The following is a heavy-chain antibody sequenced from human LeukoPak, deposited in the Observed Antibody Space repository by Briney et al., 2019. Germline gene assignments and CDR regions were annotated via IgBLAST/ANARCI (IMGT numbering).Heavy chain of an antibody. J-gene: IGHJ4*02. D-gene: IGHD3-10*01. CDR2: INAYNGDT. Sequence: ASVKVSCKASNYTFTSYGISWVRQAPGQGLEWMAWINAYNGDTNYAQKFQGRVTLTTDTSTSTAYMELRSLRSDDTAVYYCARDGSGVWFDYWGQGALVTVSS. CDR3: ARDGSGVWFDY. V-gene: IGHV1-18*01. CDR1: NYTFTSYG.